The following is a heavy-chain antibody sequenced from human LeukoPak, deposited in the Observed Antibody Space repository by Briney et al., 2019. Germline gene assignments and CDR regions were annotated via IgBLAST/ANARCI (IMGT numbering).Heavy chain of an antibody. CDR2: IYHGGST. V-gene: IGHV4-4*02. CDR3: ARLGAMANFDY. D-gene: IGHD5-18*01. J-gene: IGHJ4*02. Sequence: SETLSLTCAVSGGSISNINWWSWVRQPPGKGLEWIGEIYHGGSTNYNPSLKSRVTISLDKSKNQFSLKLSSVTAADTAVYYCARLGAMANFDYWGQGTLVTVSS. CDR1: GGSISNINW.